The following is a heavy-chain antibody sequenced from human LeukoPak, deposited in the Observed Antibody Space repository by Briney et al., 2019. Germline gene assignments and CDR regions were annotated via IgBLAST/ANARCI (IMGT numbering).Heavy chain of an antibody. CDR1: GFTFSDYY. CDR2: IRNKANSYTT. D-gene: IGHD3-3*01. CDR3: ARGVLLSGYFYFDY. V-gene: IGHV3-72*01. J-gene: IGHJ4*02. Sequence: PGGSLRLSCAVSGFTFSDYYMDWVRQAPGKGLEWVGRIRNKANSYTTEYAASVKGRFTISRDDSKNSLYLQMNSLKAEDTAMYYCARGVLLSGYFYFDYWGQGTLVTVSS.